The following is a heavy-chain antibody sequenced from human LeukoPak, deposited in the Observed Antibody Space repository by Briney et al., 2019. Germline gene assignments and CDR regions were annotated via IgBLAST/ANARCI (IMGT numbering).Heavy chain of an antibody. Sequence: PGGSLRLSCAASGFTFSNYAMSWVRQAPGEGLEWVSAITGSGSNTHYADSVKGRFTISRDISNNALFLQMSSLRAEDTAVYYCAKQAYGSGTYTTASFDSWGQGTLVTVSS. V-gene: IGHV3-23*01. D-gene: IGHD3-10*01. J-gene: IGHJ4*02. CDR2: ITGSGSNT. CDR1: GFTFSNYA. CDR3: AKQAYGSGTYTTASFDS.